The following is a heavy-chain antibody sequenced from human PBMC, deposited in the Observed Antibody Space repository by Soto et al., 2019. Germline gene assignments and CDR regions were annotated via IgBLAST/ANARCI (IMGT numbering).Heavy chain of an antibody. J-gene: IGHJ6*02. CDR2: IWYDGSNK. V-gene: IGHV3-33*01. D-gene: IGHD2-2*03. CDR1: GFTFSSYG. Sequence: GGSLRLSCAASGFTFSSYGMHWVRQAPGKGLEWVAVIWYDGSNKYYADSVKGRFTISRDNSKNTLYLQMNSLRAEDTAVYYCARDGSHYYYYGMDVWGQGTTVTVSS. CDR3: ARDGSHYYYYGMDV.